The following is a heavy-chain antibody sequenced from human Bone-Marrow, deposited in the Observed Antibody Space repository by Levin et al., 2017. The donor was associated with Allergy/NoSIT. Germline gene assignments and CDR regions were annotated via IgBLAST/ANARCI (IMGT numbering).Heavy chain of an antibody. CDR2: IRSKAYGGTT. CDR1: GFTFGDYA. Sequence: GESLKISCTASGFTFGDYAMSWVRQAPGKGLEWVGFIRSKAYGGTTEYAASVKGRFTISRDDSKSIAYLQMNSLKTEDTAVYYCTREVCSGGSCYSGVSSPWGQGTLVTVSS. J-gene: IGHJ5*02. CDR3: TREVCSGGSCYSGVSSP. D-gene: IGHD2-15*01. V-gene: IGHV3-49*04.